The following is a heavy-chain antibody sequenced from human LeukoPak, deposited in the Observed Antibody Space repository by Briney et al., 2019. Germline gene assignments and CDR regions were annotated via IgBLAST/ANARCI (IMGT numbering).Heavy chain of an antibody. CDR3: ARESESSGWYDY. CDR2: ISGDGGST. D-gene: IGHD6-19*01. Sequence: GGSLRLSCSAPGFMLHYYAIHWVRQAPGKGLDWVSRISGDGGSTFYADSVKGRFTISRDNSKNSLYLQMNSLRSDDTALYYCARESESSGWYDYWGQGTLVTVSS. V-gene: IGHV3-43*02. CDR1: GFMLHYYA. J-gene: IGHJ4*02.